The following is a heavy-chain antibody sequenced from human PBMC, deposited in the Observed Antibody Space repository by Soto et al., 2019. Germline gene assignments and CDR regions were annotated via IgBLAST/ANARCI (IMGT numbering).Heavy chain of an antibody. CDR1: GGPMSTDS. J-gene: IGHJ6*02. CDR2: MGYSGYT. V-gene: IGHV4-59*08. Sequence: QVQLPESGPGLVKPSETLSLPCTVSGGPMSTDSCSWFRLPPGQGLEWIGYMGYSGYTSYNPSLRSRIIMSLATSKNQFSLKLTSVTAAATAAYYGARQGCGPLHGLVDVWGQGTTVIVS. CDR3: ARQGCGPLHGLVDV.